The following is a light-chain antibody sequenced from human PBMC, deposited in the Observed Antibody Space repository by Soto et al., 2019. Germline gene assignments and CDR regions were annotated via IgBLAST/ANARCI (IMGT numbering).Light chain of an antibody. V-gene: IGLV2-14*01. J-gene: IGLJ1*01. CDR1: SSDVGGYHY. CDR2: DVS. CDR3: SSYTTSSNYV. Sequence: QSVLTQPASVSGSPGQSITISCTGTSSDVGGYHYVSWYQQYPGKAPKVMIYDVSNRPSGVSNRFSGSKSGNTASLTISGRQAEDEADYYCSSYTTSSNYVFGTGTKLTVL.